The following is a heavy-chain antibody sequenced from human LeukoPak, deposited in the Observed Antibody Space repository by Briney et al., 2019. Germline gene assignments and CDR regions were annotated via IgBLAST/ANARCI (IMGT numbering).Heavy chain of an antibody. CDR2: ISWNSGSI. Sequence: GGSLRLSCAASGFTFDDYAMPWVRQAPGKGLEWVSGISWNSGSIGYADSVKGRFTISRDNAKNSLYLQMNSLRAEDTALYYCAKARPGYSSGWYYFDYWGQGTLVTVSS. CDR3: AKARPGYSSGWYYFDY. J-gene: IGHJ4*02. V-gene: IGHV3-9*01. CDR1: GFTFDDYA. D-gene: IGHD6-19*01.